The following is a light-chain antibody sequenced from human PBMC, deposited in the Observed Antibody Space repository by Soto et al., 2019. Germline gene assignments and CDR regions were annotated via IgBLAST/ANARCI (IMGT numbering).Light chain of an antibody. CDR3: SSYTSSSTLV. CDR1: SSDIGDYNY. Sequence: QSALTQPASVSGSPGQSITISCTGTSSDIGDYNYVSWYQQHPGKAPKVMIYDVTNRPSGVSNRFSGSKSGNTASLTISGLQAEDEADYYCSSYTSSSTLVFGGGTKVTVL. V-gene: IGLV2-14*01. CDR2: DVT. J-gene: IGLJ2*01.